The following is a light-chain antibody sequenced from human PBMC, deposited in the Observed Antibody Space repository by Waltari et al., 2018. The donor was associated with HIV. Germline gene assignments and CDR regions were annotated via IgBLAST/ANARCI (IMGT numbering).Light chain of an antibody. V-gene: IGLV2-8*01. CDR2: EVN. J-gene: IGLJ1*01. Sequence: QSALTQPPSASGSPGQSVTISCTGTGSDVGAYNYVSWYQQHPGKAPKLMIYEVNKRPSGGPDRFSGSKSGNRASLTVSGLQAEDEADYYCSSYAGYNNYVFGTGTKVTVL. CDR1: GSDVGAYNY. CDR3: SSYAGYNNYV.